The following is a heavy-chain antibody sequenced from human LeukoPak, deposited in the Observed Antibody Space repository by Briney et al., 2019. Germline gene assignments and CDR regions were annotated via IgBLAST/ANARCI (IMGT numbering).Heavy chain of an antibody. V-gene: IGHV3-9*01. CDR1: GFTFDDYA. D-gene: IGHD3-22*01. Sequence: GGSLRLSCAASGFTFDDYAMHWVRQAPGKGLEWVSGISWNSGSIGYADSVKGRFTISRDNAKNSLYLQMNSLRAEDTALYYCAKDNYDSSGYYFDYWGQGTLVTVSS. CDR2: ISWNSGSI. CDR3: AKDNYDSSGYYFDY. J-gene: IGHJ4*02.